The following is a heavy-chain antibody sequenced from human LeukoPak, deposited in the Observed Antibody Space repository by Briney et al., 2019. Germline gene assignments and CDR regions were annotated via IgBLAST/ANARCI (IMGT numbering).Heavy chain of an antibody. CDR3: GREMGSGRYYVIDY. J-gene: IGHJ4*02. Sequence: EASVKVSCKASGYTFTGYYMHWVRQAPGQGLEWMGWISAYNGNTNYAQKLQGRVTMTTDTSTSTAYMELRSLRSDDTAVYYCGREMGSGRYYVIDYWGQGTLVTVSS. CDR1: GYTFTGYY. V-gene: IGHV1-18*04. D-gene: IGHD1-26*01. CDR2: ISAYNGNT.